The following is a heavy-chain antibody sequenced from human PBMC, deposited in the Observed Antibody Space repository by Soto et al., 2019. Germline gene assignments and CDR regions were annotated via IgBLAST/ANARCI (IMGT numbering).Heavy chain of an antibody. CDR1: GFTVNNNY. V-gene: IGHV3-66*01. CDR2: IYSGGNT. CDR3: TRDSSYYGAGRGVLDY. J-gene: IGHJ4*02. D-gene: IGHD3-10*01. Sequence: GGSLRLSCAVSGFTVNNNYMSWVRQAPGKGLEWVSVIYSGGNTDYAESVRGRFTVSRDTSRNTLYLQMNSLRAEDTAIYYCTRDSSYYGAGRGVLDYWGQGTPVTVSS.